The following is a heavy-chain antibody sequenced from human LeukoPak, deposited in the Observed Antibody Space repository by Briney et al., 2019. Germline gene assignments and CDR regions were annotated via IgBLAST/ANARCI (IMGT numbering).Heavy chain of an antibody. CDR1: GFTFSSYE. D-gene: IGHD2-2*02. CDR2: ISGSGSTI. CDR3: AKDGYTVPSYDAFDI. J-gene: IGHJ3*02. V-gene: IGHV3-48*03. Sequence: GGSLRLSCAASGFTFSSYEMNWVRQAPGKGLEWVSYISGSGSTIYYADSVKGRFTISRDNAKNSLYLQMNSLRAEDTAVYYCAKDGYTVPSYDAFDIWGQGTMVTVSS.